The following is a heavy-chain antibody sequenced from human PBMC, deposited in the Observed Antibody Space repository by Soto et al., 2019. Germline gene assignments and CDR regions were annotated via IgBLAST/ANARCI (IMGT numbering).Heavy chain of an antibody. Sequence: SETLSLTCTVSCGSISSSNYYLGWIRQPQGKGLEWIGSIYYSGSTYYNPSLKSRVTISVDTSKNQFSLKLSSVTAADTAVYYCARLLYYDILTGYYFDYWGQGTLVTVS. CDR3: ARLLYYDILTGYYFDY. D-gene: IGHD3-9*01. CDR1: CGSISSSNYY. V-gene: IGHV4-39*01. J-gene: IGHJ4*02. CDR2: IYYSGST.